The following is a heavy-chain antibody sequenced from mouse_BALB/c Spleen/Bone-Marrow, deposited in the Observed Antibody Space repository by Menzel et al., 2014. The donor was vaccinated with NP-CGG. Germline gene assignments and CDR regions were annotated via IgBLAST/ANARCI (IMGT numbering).Heavy chain of an antibody. CDR1: GFDFSRYW. D-gene: IGHD1-2*01. CDR2: INPASSTI. J-gene: IGHJ3*01. CDR3: AKNYYYGYVAY. Sequence: EVKLLESGGGLVQPGGSLKLSCAASGFDFSRYWMTWVRQAPGKGLEWIGEINPASSTINYTPSLKDKFIISRDNAKNTLYLQKSKVRSEDTALYYCAKNYYYGYVAYGGQGTLVTVSA. V-gene: IGHV4-1*02.